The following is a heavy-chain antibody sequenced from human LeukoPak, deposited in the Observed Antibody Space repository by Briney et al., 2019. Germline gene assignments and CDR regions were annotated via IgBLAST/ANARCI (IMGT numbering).Heavy chain of an antibody. Sequence: GGSLTPSRSASGFTVSSNYMSSARHAPGEGLEWVSVIYSGGSTYYAHSVKGRFNISRDNSKNTLYLQMNSVGPEDTAVYYCARDILGLNGGYGGQGTLVTVSS. D-gene: IGHD3-10*01. V-gene: IGHV3-66*01. CDR3: ARDILGLNGGY. CDR2: IYSGGST. CDR1: GFTVSSNY. J-gene: IGHJ4*02.